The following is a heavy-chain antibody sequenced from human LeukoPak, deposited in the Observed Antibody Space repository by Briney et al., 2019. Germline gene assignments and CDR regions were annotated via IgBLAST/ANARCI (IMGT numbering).Heavy chain of an antibody. J-gene: IGHJ5*02. D-gene: IGHD1-20*01. CDR1: GGSISSYY. V-gene: IGHV4-59*01. CDR3: ARFDNWRFDP. Sequence: SEILSLTCTVSGGSISSYYWSWIRQPPGKGLEWIGYIYYSGSTNYNPSLKSRVTISVDTSKNQFSLKLSSVTAADTAVYYCARFDNWRFDPWGQGTLVTVSS. CDR2: IYYSGST.